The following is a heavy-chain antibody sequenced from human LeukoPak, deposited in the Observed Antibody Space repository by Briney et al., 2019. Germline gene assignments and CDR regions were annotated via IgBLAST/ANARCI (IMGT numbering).Heavy chain of an antibody. CDR2: INPNSGGT. J-gene: IGHJ4*02. Sequence: ASVKVSCKASGYIFTGYYMHWVRRAPGQGREWMGWINPNSGGTNYAQKFQGRVTMTRDTSISTAYMELSRLRSDDTAVYYCARESMVRGVITWGQGTLVTVSS. CDR3: ARESMVRGVIT. V-gene: IGHV1-2*02. D-gene: IGHD3-10*01. CDR1: GYIFTGYY.